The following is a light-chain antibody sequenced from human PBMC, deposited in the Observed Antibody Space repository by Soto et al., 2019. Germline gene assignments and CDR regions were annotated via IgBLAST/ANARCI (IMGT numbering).Light chain of an antibody. CDR3: MQGISFT. J-gene: IGKJ1*01. CDR2: KVS. CDR1: QSLVYSDGTTY. Sequence: IVLTQSPLSLSVTLGQPASISCRSSQSLVYSDGTTYLNWFHQRPGQSPRRLIHKVSNRDSGVPDRFSGSGSDTDFKLSISRVEADDVGVFYCMQGISFTFGQGTKVDIK. V-gene: IGKV2-30*01.